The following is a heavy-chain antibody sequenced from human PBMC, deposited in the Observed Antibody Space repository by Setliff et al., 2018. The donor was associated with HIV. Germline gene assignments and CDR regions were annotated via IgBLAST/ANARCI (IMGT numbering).Heavy chain of an antibody. V-gene: IGHV1-69*10. CDR3: ARVGGSGIYSTLDS. J-gene: IGHJ4*02. Sequence: ASVKVSCKPSGYTFTTYGLSWVRQAPGQGLEWMGGIIPILGIANYAQKFQDRFTMTRDTSTSTVNMELSSLRSEDTAVYYCARVGGSGIYSTLDSWGQGTLVTVSS. CDR2: IIPILGIA. CDR1: GYTFTTYG. D-gene: IGHD3-10*01.